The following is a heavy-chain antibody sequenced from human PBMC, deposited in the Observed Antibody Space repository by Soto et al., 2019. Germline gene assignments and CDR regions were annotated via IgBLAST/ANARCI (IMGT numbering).Heavy chain of an antibody. CDR3: VRAGNVFDVHYYGMDL. CDR1: GFTFNDYS. V-gene: IGHV3-21*01. D-gene: IGHD3-10*01. Sequence: XGSLRLSFDASGFTFNDYSMDWVRQAPEKGLEWVSSISSSGTYIYYADSVKGRFAISRDNANNVMYLQMDTLRAEDTAVYYCVRAGNVFDVHYYGMDLWGQGTTVTVSS. CDR2: ISSSGTYI. J-gene: IGHJ6*02.